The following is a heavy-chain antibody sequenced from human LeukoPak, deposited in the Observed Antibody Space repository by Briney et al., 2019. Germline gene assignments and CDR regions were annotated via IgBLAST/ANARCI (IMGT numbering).Heavy chain of an antibody. CDR1: GFTFSSYA. CDR2: IRYDGSNK. J-gene: IGHJ4*02. CDR3: AKDGYCSGGSCYFGYFDY. D-gene: IGHD2-15*01. V-gene: IGHV3-30*02. Sequence: PGGSLRLSCAASGFTFSSYAMSWVRQAPGKGLEWVAFIRYDGSNKYYADSVKGRFTISRDNSKNTLYLQMNSLRAEDTAVYYCAKDGYCSGGSCYFGYFDYWGQGTLVTVSS.